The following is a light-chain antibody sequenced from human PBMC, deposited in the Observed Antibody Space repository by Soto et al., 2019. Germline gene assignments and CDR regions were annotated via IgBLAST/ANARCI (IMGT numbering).Light chain of an antibody. J-gene: IGKJ4*01. CDR3: QQLHSFVLT. Sequence: MQLTQSPSSLSASIGDRVTITCRASQDISIYLAWYQQKSGEAPRLLIYGASTLQSGVPSRFSGSRSGTDFTLTIRGLQPEDFATYYCQQLHSFVLTFGGGTKVEMK. V-gene: IGKV1-9*01. CDR2: GAS. CDR1: QDISIY.